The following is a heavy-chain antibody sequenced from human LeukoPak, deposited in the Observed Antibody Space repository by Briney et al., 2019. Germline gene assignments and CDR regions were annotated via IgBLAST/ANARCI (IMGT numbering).Heavy chain of an antibody. D-gene: IGHD2-2*01. J-gene: IGHJ4*02. CDR2: ISGSGGST. Sequence: GGSLRLSCAASGFTLSSYAMSWVRQAPGKGLEWVSAISGSGGSTYYADSVKGRFTISRDNSKNTLYLQMNSLRAEDTAVYYCATKDIVVVPAAPEDYWGQGTLVTVSS. CDR3: ATKDIVVVPAAPEDY. V-gene: IGHV3-23*01. CDR1: GFTLSSYA.